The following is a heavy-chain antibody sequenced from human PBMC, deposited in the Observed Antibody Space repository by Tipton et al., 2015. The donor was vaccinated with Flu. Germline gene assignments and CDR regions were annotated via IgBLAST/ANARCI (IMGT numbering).Heavy chain of an antibody. CDR2: IYHSGPT. V-gene: IGHV4-4*02. D-gene: IGHD3-10*01. CDR3: ASLTSGAGEDWFDP. CDR1: GDSISSDNW. Sequence: TLSLTCAVFGDSISSDNWWSWVRQPPGKGLEWIGQIYHSGPTNYNPSLRGRVSISVDKSKNQFSLRMTSLTAADTAVYYCASLTSGAGEDWFDPWGQGTLVTVSS. J-gene: IGHJ5*02.